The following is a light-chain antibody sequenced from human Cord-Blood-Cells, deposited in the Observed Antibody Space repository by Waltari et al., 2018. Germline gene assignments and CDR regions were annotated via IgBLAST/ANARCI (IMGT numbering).Light chain of an antibody. CDR1: KSVSSY. J-gene: IGKJ5*01. V-gene: IGKV3-11*01. CDR2: DAS. Sequence: ELVLTQSPATLSFSPGERATLSSRASKSVSSYLAWYQQNPGQAPRLPIYDASNRATGIPARFSGSGSGTDFTLIISSLEPEDFAVYYCQQRSNWPPITFGQGTRLEIK. CDR3: QQRSNWPPIT.